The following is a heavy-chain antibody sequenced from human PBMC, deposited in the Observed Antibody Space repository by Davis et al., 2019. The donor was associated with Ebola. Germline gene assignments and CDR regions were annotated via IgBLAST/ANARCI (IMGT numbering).Heavy chain of an antibody. CDR2: INPNSGDT. J-gene: IGHJ3*02. D-gene: IGHD6-19*01. CDR1: GYTFTGYY. Sequence: AASVKVSCKASGYTFTGYYMHWVRQAPGQGLEWMGRINPNSGDTIYTQQFQGRVTMTRDTSTSTAYMELSRLRSDDTAVYYCARLAVAATGGVGSFDIWGQGTMVTVSS. CDR3: ARLAVAATGGVGSFDI. V-gene: IGHV1-2*02.